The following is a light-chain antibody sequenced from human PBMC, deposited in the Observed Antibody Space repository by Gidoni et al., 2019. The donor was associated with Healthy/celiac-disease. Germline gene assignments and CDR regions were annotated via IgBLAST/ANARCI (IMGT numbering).Light chain of an antibody. CDR2: GAS. J-gene: IGKJ1*01. V-gene: IGKV3-20*01. Sequence: PGTLSLSPGERATLSCRASQSVSSSYLAWYQQKPGQAPRLLIYGASSRATGIPDRFSGSGSGPDFTLTISRLEPEDFAVYYCQQYGSSPFAFGQGTKVEIK. CDR3: QQYGSSPFA. CDR1: QSVSSSY.